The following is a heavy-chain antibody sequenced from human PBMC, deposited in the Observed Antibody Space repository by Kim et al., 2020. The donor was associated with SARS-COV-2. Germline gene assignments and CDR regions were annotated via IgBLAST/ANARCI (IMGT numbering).Heavy chain of an antibody. J-gene: IGHJ4*02. D-gene: IGHD3-10*01. CDR2: ISSSSSSI. CDR3: VRESYGSGSLYFDY. V-gene: IGHV3-48*02. Sequence: GGSLRLSCAASGFTFSSHNMNWVRQAPGNGLEWVSHISSSSSSIYYLDSVKGRFTISRDNAKSSLYLQMNSLRDEDTAVYYCVRESYGSGSLYFDYWGQGTLVTVSS. CDR1: GFTFSSHN.